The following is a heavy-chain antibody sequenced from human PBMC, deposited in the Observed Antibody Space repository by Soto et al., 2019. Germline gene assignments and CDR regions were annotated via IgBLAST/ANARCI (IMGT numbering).Heavy chain of an antibody. CDR1: GFTFSSYA. D-gene: IGHD6-19*01. CDR2: ISYDGSNK. J-gene: IGHJ5*02. CDR3: ARGIAVAGPNCFDP. V-gene: IGHV3-30-3*01. Sequence: GGSLRLSCAASGFTFSSYAMHWVRQAPGKGLEWVAVISYDGSNKYYADSVKGRFTISRDNSKNTLYLQMNSLRAEDTAVYYCARGIAVAGPNCFDPWGQGTLVTVSS.